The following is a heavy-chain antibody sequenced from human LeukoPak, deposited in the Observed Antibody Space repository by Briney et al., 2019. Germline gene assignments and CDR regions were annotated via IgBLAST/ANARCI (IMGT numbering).Heavy chain of an antibody. CDR1: GFSFSSYA. Sequence: GGSLRLSCAASGFSFSSYAMSWVRQAPGKGLEWVSTVVISAGRSYYADSVKGRFTISRDNAKNTLYLQMNSLRAEDTALYYCAKGAGYSYGYQFDYWGRGTLVTVSS. V-gene: IGHV3-23*01. J-gene: IGHJ4*02. CDR3: AKGAGYSYGYQFDY. CDR2: VVISAGRS. D-gene: IGHD5-18*01.